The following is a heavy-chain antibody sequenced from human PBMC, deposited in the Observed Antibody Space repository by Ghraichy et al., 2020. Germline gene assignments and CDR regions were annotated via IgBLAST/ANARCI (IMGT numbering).Heavy chain of an antibody. J-gene: IGHJ4*02. CDR1: GGSISSYY. Sequence: SETLSLTCTVSGGSISSYYWSWIRQPPGKGLEWIGYIYTSGSTNYNPSLKSRVTISVDTSKNQFSLTLSSVTAAATAVYYCARPILAYSYGYFDYWGQGTLVTVSS. CDR2: IYTSGST. D-gene: IGHD5-18*01. V-gene: IGHV4-4*09. CDR3: ARPILAYSYGYFDY.